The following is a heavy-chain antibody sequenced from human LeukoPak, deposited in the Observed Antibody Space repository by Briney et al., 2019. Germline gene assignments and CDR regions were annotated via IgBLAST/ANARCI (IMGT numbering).Heavy chain of an antibody. CDR2: ISWNSGSI. CDR3: AKEKYGYSYGYYFDY. J-gene: IGHJ4*02. V-gene: IGHV3-9*01. CDR1: GFTFDDYA. Sequence: GRSLRLSCAASGFTFDDYAMHWVRQAPGKGLEWVSGISWNSGSIGYADSVKGRFTISRDNAKNSLYLQMNSLRAEDTALYYCAKEKYGYSYGYYFDYWGQGTLVTVSS. D-gene: IGHD5-18*01.